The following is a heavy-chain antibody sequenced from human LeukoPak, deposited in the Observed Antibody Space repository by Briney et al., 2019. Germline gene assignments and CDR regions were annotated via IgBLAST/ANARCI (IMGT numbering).Heavy chain of an antibody. D-gene: IGHD3-10*01. Sequence: TGGSLRLSCAASGFTFSSYEMHWVRQAPGKGLEWVCGINWNGGSTGYADSVKGRFTISRDNAKNSLYLQMNSLRAEDTALYYCARDFWGSGQGGFDYWGQGTLVTVSS. CDR2: INWNGGST. J-gene: IGHJ4*02. V-gene: IGHV3-20*04. CDR3: ARDFWGSGQGGFDY. CDR1: GFTFSSYE.